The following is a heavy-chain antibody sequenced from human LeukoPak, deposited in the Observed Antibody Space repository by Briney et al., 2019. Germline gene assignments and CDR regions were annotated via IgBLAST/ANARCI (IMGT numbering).Heavy chain of an antibody. D-gene: IGHD2-2*01. CDR1: GGSISSYY. CDR2: IYTSGST. V-gene: IGHV4-4*07. CDR3: ARDVLGYCSSTSCLNWFGP. J-gene: IGHJ5*02. Sequence: SETLSLTCTVSGGSISSYYWSWIRQPAGKGLEWIGRIYTSGSTNYNPSLKSRVTMSVDTSKNQFSLKLSSVTAADTAVYYCARDVLGYCSSTSCLNWFGPWGQGTLVTVSS.